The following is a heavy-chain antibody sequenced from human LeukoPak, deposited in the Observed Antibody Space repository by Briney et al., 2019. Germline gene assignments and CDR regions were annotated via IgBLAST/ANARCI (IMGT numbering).Heavy chain of an antibody. D-gene: IGHD6-19*01. CDR1: GGSFSGYY. Sequence: SETLSLTCAVYGGSFSGYYWSWIRQPPGKGLEWIGEINHSGSTNYNPSLKSRVTISVDTSKNQFSLKLSSVTAADTAVYYCARGIAVAGPLSLYYYYYGMDVWGQGTTATVSS. V-gene: IGHV4-34*01. CDR2: INHSGST. J-gene: IGHJ6*02. CDR3: ARGIAVAGPLSLYYYYYGMDV.